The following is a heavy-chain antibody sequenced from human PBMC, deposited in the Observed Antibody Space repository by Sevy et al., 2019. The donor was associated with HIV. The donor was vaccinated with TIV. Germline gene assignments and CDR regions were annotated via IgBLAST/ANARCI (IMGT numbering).Heavy chain of an antibody. V-gene: IGHV1-46*01. Sequence: ASVKVSCKACVYTFTNYYMHWVRQAPGQGLEWMGVINPSGGSTNYAQKFQGRLTMTRETSTSTVYMELSSLRSEDTAVYYCGRVYHYDYSGPGYWGQGTLVTVSS. CDR1: VYTFTNYY. D-gene: IGHD3-22*01. CDR2: INPSGGST. J-gene: IGHJ4*02. CDR3: GRVYHYDYSGPGY.